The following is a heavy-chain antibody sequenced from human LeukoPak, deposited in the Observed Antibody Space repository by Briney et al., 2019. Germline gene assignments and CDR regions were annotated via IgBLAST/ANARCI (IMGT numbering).Heavy chain of an antibody. V-gene: IGHV3-7*01. CDR3: AREGQSPGYGGKPGDD. Sequence: EGSLRLSCAASGFTFDDYAMHWVRQAPGKGLEWVANIKQDGSEKYSVDSVKGRFTISRDNAKNSLYLQMNSLRAEDTAVYYCAREGQSPGYGGKPGDDWGQGTLVIVSS. CDR1: GFTFDDYA. J-gene: IGHJ4*02. D-gene: IGHD4-23*01. CDR2: IKQDGSEK.